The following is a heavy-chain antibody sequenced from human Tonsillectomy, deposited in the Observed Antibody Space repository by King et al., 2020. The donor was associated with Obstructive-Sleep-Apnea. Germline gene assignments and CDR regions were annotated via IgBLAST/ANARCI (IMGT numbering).Heavy chain of an antibody. CDR1: GFTFSSYG. J-gene: IGHJ4*02. D-gene: IGHD1-26*01. Sequence: VQLVESGGGVVQPGGSLRLSFAASGFTFSSYGMYWVRQAPGKGLEWVAYIRVSGSDKYYADSVKGRLTISRDNSKNTLYLQMSSLRAEDTAVYYCAKPLGGNYPQPFDYWGQGTLVTVSS. V-gene: IGHV3-30*02. CDR3: AKPLGGNYPQPFDY. CDR2: IRVSGSDK.